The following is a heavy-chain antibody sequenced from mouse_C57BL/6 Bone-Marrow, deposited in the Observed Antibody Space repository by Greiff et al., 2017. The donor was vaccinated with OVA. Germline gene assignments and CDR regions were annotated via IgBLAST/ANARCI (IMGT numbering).Heavy chain of an antibody. D-gene: IGHD1-1*01. J-gene: IGHJ1*03. Sequence: EVNVVESGGGLVQSGRSLRLSCATSGFTFSDFYMEWVRQAPGKGLEWIAASRNKANDYTTEYSASVKGRFIVSRDTSQSILYLQMNALRAEDTAIYYCARAPYYGSSYWYFDVWGTGTTVTVSS. V-gene: IGHV7-1*01. CDR1: GFTFSDFY. CDR3: ARAPYYGSSYWYFDV. CDR2: SRNKANDYTT.